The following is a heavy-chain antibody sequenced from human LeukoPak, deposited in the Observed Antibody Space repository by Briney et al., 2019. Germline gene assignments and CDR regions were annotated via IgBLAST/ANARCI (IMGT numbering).Heavy chain of an antibody. Sequence: PSQTLSLTCTVSGGSISSGSYDWRWIRQPAGEGLGLIGRIYTSGSTNYNPSRKTRVTTSVDRSKNHFSLKLSSVTAADTAVYYCARARLAAAGPLDYWGQGTLVTVSS. CDR2: IYTSGST. CDR3: ARARLAAAGPLDY. CDR1: GGSISSGSYD. V-gene: IGHV4-61*02. D-gene: IGHD6-13*01. J-gene: IGHJ4*02.